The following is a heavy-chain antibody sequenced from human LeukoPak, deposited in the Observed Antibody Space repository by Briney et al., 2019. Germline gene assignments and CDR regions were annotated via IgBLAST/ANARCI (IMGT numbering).Heavy chain of an antibody. D-gene: IGHD3-10*01. CDR3: ARGTVTMVDY. Sequence: GGSLRLSCAASGFTVSSNYMSWVRQAPGRGLEWVSVIYSGGSTYYADSVQGRFTISRDDSKNTLFLQMNSLRAGDTAVYYCARGTVTMVDYWGQGTLVTVSS. V-gene: IGHV3-66*01. CDR1: GFTVSSNY. J-gene: IGHJ4*02. CDR2: IYSGGST.